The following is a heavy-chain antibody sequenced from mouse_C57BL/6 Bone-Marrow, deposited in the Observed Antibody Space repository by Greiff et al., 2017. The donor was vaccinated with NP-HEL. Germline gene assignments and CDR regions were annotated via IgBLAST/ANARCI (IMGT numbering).Heavy chain of an antibody. CDR1: GYTFTSYW. CDR2: IYPGSGST. J-gene: IGHJ2*01. Sequence: QVQLKQPGAELVKPGASVKMSCKASGYTFTSYWITWVKQRPGQGLEWIGDIYPGSGSTNYNEKFKSKATLTVDTSSSTAYMQLSSLTSEDSAVYYCARTTVYYDYETECWGKGTTLTVAS. D-gene: IGHD2-4*01. CDR3: ARTTVYYDYETEC. V-gene: IGHV1-55*01.